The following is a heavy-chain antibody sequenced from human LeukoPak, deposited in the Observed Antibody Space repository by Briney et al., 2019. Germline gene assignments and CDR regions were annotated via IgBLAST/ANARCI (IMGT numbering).Heavy chain of an antibody. CDR1: GFTVSSNH. CDR3: ARLPYSSGWYLDY. D-gene: IGHD6-19*01. V-gene: IGHV3-66*01. Sequence: PGGSLRLSCAASGFTVSSNHMSSVRQAPGKGLEWVSDFYRGESTYYADSVKGRFTISRDNSKNTLYLQMNSLRAGDTAVYYCARLPYSSGWYLDYWGQGTLVTVSS. J-gene: IGHJ4*02. CDR2: FYRGEST.